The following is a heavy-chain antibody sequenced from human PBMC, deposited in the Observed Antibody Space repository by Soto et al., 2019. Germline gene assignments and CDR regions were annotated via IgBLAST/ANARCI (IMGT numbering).Heavy chain of an antibody. CDR2: ISGSGGST. V-gene: IGHV3-23*01. Sequence: GGSLRLSCAASGFPFSSYAMSWVRQAPGKGLEWVSAISGSGGSTYYADSVKGRFTISRDNSKNTLYLQMNSLRAEDTAVYYCANDGPGSGSYPYWGQGTLVTVSS. J-gene: IGHJ4*02. D-gene: IGHD3-10*01. CDR3: ANDGPGSGSYPY. CDR1: GFPFSSYA.